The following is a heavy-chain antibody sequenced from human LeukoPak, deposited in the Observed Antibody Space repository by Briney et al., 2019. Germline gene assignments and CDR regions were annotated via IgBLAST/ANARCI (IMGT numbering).Heavy chain of an antibody. J-gene: IGHJ4*02. CDR3: ARSLGGGVLDY. CDR1: GYTFTSYY. D-gene: IGHD3-16*01. Sequence: ASVKVSCKASGYTFTSYYMHWVRQAPGQGLEWMGIINPSGGSTSYAQKFQGRVTMTRDMSTSTVYMELSSLRSEDTAVCYCARSLGGGVLDYWGQGTLVTVSS. CDR2: INPSGGST. V-gene: IGHV1-46*01.